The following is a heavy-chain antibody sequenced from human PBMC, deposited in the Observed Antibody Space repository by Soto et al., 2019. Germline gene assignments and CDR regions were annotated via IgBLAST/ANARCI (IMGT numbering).Heavy chain of an antibody. CDR1: GFTFSSYA. Sequence: GSLRLSCAASGFTFSSYAMHWVRQAPGKGLEWVAFIWYDGSNKYYADSVKGRFTISRDNSKNTLYLQMNSLRAEDTAVYYCARDRSSTSCCLRYWGQGT. J-gene: IGHJ4*02. V-gene: IGHV3-33*01. CDR3: ARDRSSTSCCLRY. CDR2: IWYDGSNK. D-gene: IGHD2-2*01.